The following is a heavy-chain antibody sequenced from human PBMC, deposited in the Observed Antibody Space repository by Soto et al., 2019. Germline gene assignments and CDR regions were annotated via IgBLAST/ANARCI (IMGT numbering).Heavy chain of an antibody. CDR3: ARGGDIAAAGIKGWYWFDP. Sequence: GGSLRLSCAASGFTFSSYEMNWVRQAPGKGLEWVSYISSSGSTIYYADSVKGRFTISRDNAKNSLYLQMNSLRAEDTAVYYCARGGDIAAAGIKGWYWFDPWGQGTLVTVSS. J-gene: IGHJ5*02. CDR2: ISSSGSTI. V-gene: IGHV3-48*03. D-gene: IGHD6-13*01. CDR1: GFTFSSYE.